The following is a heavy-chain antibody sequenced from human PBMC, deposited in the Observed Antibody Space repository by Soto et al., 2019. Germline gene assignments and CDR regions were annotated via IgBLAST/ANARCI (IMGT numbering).Heavy chain of an antibody. CDR2: IIPIFGTA. Sequence: SVKVSCKASGGTFSSYAISWVRQPHGQGLEWMGGIIPIFGTANYAQKFQGRVTITADESTSTAYMELSSLRSEDTAVYYCARGSRIAAAGPYYYGMDVWGQGTTVTVSS. J-gene: IGHJ6*02. V-gene: IGHV1-69*13. CDR3: ARGSRIAAAGPYYYGMDV. CDR1: GGTFSSYA. D-gene: IGHD6-13*01.